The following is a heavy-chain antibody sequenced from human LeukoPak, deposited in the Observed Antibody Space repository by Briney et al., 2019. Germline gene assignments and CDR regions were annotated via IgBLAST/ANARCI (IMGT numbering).Heavy chain of an antibody. CDR1: GFTFDDYA. Sequence: GGSLRLSCAASGFTFDDYAMHWVRQAPGKGLEWVSGISWNSGSIGYADSVKGRFTISRDNAKNSLYLQMNSLRAEDTALYYCAKGGDIAAAGGLFDYWGQGTLVTVSS. CDR2: ISWNSGSI. CDR3: AKGGDIAAAGGLFDY. V-gene: IGHV3-9*01. J-gene: IGHJ4*02. D-gene: IGHD6-13*01.